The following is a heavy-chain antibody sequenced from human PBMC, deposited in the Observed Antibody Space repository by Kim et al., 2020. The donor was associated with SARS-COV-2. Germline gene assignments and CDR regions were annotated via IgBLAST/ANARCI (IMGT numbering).Heavy chain of an antibody. CDR3: ARDFSSGWALYYYYGMDV. D-gene: IGHD6-19*01. V-gene: IGHV4-34*01. J-gene: IGHJ6*02. Sequence: KSRVTISVDTSKNQFSLKLSSVTAADTAVYYCARDFSSGWALYYYYGMDVWGQGTTVTVSS.